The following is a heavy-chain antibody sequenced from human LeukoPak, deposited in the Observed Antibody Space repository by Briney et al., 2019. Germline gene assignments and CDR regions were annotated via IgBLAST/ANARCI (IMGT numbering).Heavy chain of an antibody. V-gene: IGHV3-23*01. CDR2: ISSGSDYT. CDR1: GFPFSSHG. Sequence: GGSLRLSCAASGFPFSSHGMSWVRQAPGKGPEWVSSISSGSDYTFYADSVRGRFTIFRDNSKDTMYLQMNSLRVGDTAVYYCAKIGVIGHWYYDLWGRGTLVTVSS. D-gene: IGHD3/OR15-3a*01. CDR3: AKIGVIGHWYYDL. J-gene: IGHJ2*01.